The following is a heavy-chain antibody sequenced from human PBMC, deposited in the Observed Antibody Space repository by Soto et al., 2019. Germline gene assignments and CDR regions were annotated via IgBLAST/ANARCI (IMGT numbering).Heavy chain of an antibody. CDR1: GFTFSNYD. Sequence: EVQLVESGGGLVKPGGSLRLSCAASGFTFSNYDMNWVRQAPGKGLEWVSYISDGSISTYYAESVKGRFTISRDNAKNSLYLQMNSLRAEDTAVYYCAREGSSTSQCDYWGQGTLVTVSS. J-gene: IGHJ4*02. D-gene: IGHD2-2*01. CDR3: AREGSSTSQCDY. V-gene: IGHV3-21*01. CDR2: ISDGSIST.